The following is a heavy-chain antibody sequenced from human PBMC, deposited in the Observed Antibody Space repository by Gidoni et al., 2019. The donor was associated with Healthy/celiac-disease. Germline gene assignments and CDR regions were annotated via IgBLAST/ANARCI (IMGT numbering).Heavy chain of an antibody. D-gene: IGHD3-10*01. J-gene: IGHJ3*02. Sequence: QVQLVQSGSELKKPGASVKVSCKASGYTFTSYAMNWVRQAPGQGLEWMGWINTNTGNPTYAQGFTGRFVFSLDTSVSTAYLQISSLKAEDTAVYYCARADTSEGLLWFGDPPQGFGAFDIWGQGTMVTVSS. CDR3: ARADTSEGLLWFGDPPQGFGAFDI. CDR1: GYTFTSYA. CDR2: INTNTGNP. V-gene: IGHV7-4-1*02.